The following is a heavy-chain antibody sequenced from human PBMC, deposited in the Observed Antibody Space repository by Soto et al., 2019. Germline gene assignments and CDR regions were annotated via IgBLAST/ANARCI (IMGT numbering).Heavy chain of an antibody. CDR2: ISGSGGST. CDR3: ALDDSSGYYYPEYFQH. D-gene: IGHD3-22*01. Sequence: GGSLRLSCAASGFTFSSYAMSWVRQAPGKGLEWVSAISGSGGSTYYADSVKGRFTISRDNSKNTLYLQMNSLRAEDTAVYYCALDDSSGYYYPEYFQHWGQGTLVTVSS. J-gene: IGHJ1*01. V-gene: IGHV3-23*01. CDR1: GFTFSSYA.